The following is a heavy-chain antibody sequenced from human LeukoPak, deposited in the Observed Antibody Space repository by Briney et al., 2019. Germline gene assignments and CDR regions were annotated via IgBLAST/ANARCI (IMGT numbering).Heavy chain of an antibody. D-gene: IGHD3-3*01. CDR1: GGSISSSIYY. CDR2: IYYSGST. V-gene: IGHV4-61*05. Sequence: PSETLSLTCTVSGGSISSSIYYWGWIRQSPGKGLEWIGYIYYSGSTNYNPSLKSRVTISVDTSKNQFSLKLSSVTAADTAVYYCARGRSGSEIFARSFDIWGQGTMVTVSS. CDR3: ARGRSGSEIFARSFDI. J-gene: IGHJ3*02.